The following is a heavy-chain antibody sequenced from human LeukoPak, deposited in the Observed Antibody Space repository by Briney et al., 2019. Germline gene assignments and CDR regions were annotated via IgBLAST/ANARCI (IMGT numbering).Heavy chain of an antibody. CDR1: GFTFSSYA. J-gene: IGHJ3*02. CDR2: ISGSGGST. V-gene: IGHV3-23*01. D-gene: IGHD3-10*01. Sequence: GGSLRLSCAASGFTFSSYALTWVRQAPGEGLEWVSAISGSGGSTYYADSVKGRFTISRDNSKNTLYLQMNSLRAEDTAVYYCAKVVRGELGDTRGAENAFDIWGQGTMVTVSS. CDR3: AKVVRGELGDTRGAENAFDI.